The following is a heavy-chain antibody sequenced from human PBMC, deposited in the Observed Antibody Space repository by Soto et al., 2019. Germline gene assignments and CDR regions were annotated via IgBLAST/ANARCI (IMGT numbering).Heavy chain of an antibody. Sequence: QVQLQESGPGLVKPSGTLSLTCAVSGGSISSSNWWSWVRQPPGKGLEWIGEIYHSGSTNYNPSLKSRVTKPEDKSKNQFSLKLSSVTAADTAVYYWARDNRRGYSGNNFDYWGREPWSPSPQ. CDR1: GGSISSSNW. CDR2: IYHSGST. J-gene: IGHJ4*02. CDR3: ARDNRRGYSGNNFDY. D-gene: IGHD5-12*01. V-gene: IGHV4-4*02.